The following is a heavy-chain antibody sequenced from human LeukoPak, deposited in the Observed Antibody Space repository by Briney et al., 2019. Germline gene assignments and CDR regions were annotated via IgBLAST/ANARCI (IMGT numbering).Heavy chain of an antibody. D-gene: IGHD3-22*01. CDR2: INPNSGGT. CDR3: ARGRREYYYDSSGYYYY. J-gene: IGHJ4*02. V-gene: IGHV1-2*02. CDR1: GYTFTGYY. Sequence: ASVKVSCKASGYTFTGYYMHWVRQAPGQGLEWRGWINPNSGGTNYAQKFQGRVTMTRDTSISTAYMGLSRLRSDDTAVYYCARGRREYYYDSSGYYYYWGQGTLVTVSS.